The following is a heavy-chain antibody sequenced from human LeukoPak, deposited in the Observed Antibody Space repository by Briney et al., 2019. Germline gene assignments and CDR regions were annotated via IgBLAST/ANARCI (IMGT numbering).Heavy chain of an antibody. Sequence: PGGSLRLSCAASGFTFSSYAMHWVRQAPGKGLEWVAVISYDGDDGTNIYYSDSVEGRFTIFRDNSKKTLHLQLNSLRVEDAALYYCAKGRGPRTYCEDNWGQGVLVTVSS. V-gene: IGHV3-30-3*01. D-gene: IGHD2-21*01. CDR3: AKGRGPRTYCEDN. CDR1: GFTFSSYA. J-gene: IGHJ4*02. CDR2: ISYDGDDGTNI.